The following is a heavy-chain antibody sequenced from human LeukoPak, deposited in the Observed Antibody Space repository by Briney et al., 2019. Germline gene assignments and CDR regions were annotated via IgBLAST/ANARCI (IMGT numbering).Heavy chain of an antibody. J-gene: IGHJ4*02. CDR3: LRDVHNYNDDY. V-gene: IGHV1-2*02. CDR2: INPRNGDT. Sequence: ASVKVSCKASGYTFTGYNIHWVRQAPGQGLEWMGWINPRNGDTKYPPKFQGRVTMTRDTSISTAYMEPSRLSFDDTAIYYCLRDVHNYNDDYWGQGSLVTVSS. CDR1: GYTFTGYN. D-gene: IGHD1-1*01.